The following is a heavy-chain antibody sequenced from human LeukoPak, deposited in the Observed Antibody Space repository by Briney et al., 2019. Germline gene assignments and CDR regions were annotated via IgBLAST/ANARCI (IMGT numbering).Heavy chain of an antibody. CDR3: ARGPDHYGDYVLGAEYFQH. Sequence: SLKVSCKASGGTFSSYPISWVRQAPGQGLEWMGGIIPIFGTANYAQKFQGRVTITADESTSTAYMELSSLRSEDTAVYYCARGPDHYGDYVLGAEYFQHWGQGTLVTVSS. CDR2: IIPIFGTA. D-gene: IGHD4-17*01. CDR1: GGTFSSYP. V-gene: IGHV1-69*01. J-gene: IGHJ1*01.